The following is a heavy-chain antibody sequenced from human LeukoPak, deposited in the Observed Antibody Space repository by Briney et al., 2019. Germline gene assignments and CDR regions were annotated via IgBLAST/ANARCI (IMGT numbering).Heavy chain of an antibody. J-gene: IGHJ6*02. CDR3: ARERSGSYSYGMDV. Sequence: PSETLSLTCAVYGGSFSGYYWSWIRQPPGKGLEWIGEINHSGSTNYNPSLKSRVTISVDTSKNQFSLKLSSVTAADTAVYYCARERSGSYSYGMDVWGQGTTVTVSS. D-gene: IGHD3-22*01. CDR2: INHSGST. CDR1: GGSFSGYY. V-gene: IGHV4-34*01.